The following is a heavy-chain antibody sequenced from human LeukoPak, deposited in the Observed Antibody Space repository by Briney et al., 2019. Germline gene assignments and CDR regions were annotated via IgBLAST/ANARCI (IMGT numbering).Heavy chain of an antibody. CDR1: KFTFSSYW. D-gene: IGHD6-13*01. CDR3: ARHTGYSSSWSQN. Sequence: PGGSLRLSCAASKFTFSSYWMHWVRQAPGKGLVWVSHINSDGSSTSYADSVKGRFTISRDNAKNTLYLQMNSLRAEDTAVYYCARHTGYSSSWSQNWGQGTLVTVSS. CDR2: INSDGSST. V-gene: IGHV3-74*01. J-gene: IGHJ4*02.